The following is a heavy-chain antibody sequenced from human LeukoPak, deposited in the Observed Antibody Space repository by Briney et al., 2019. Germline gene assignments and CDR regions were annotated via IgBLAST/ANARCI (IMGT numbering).Heavy chain of an antibody. CDR2: INSDGSST. J-gene: IGHJ6*02. V-gene: IGHV3-74*01. CDR1: GFTFSSYW. Sequence: PGGSLRLSCAASGFTFSSYWMHWVRQAPGKGLVWVSRINSDGSSTSYADSVKGRFTISRDNAKNTLYLQMNSLRAEDTAVYYCARDYNDDILTGYYYYYYGMDVWGQGTTVTVSS. CDR3: ARDYNDDILTGYYYYYYGMDV. D-gene: IGHD3-9*01.